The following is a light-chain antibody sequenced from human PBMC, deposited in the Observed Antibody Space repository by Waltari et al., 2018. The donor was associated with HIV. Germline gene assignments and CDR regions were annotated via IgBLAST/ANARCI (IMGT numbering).Light chain of an antibody. J-gene: IGLJ2*01. V-gene: IGLV3-1*01. CDR1: KLGDKF. Sequence: SYELAQPPSVSLSPGQTARIACSGDKLGDKFVCWYQQKPAQSPVVVIEQDRQRPSGIPERFSGSNSGNTATLTISGTQGMDEADYYCQAWDSYTVVFGGGTKLTVL. CDR3: QAWDSYTVV. CDR2: QDR.